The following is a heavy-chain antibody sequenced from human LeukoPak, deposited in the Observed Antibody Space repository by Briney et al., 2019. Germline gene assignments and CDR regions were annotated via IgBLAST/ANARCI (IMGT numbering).Heavy chain of an antibody. CDR2: ISYDGSNK. V-gene: IGHV3-30-3*01. CDR1: GFTFSSYD. CDR3: ARVGIAAAGSLGWFDP. Sequence: GRSLRLSCAASGFTFSSYDMHWVRQAPGKGLEWVAVISYDGSNKYYADSVKGRFTISRDNSKNTLYLQMNSLRAEDTAVYYCARVGIAAAGSLGWFDPWGQGTLVTVSS. D-gene: IGHD6-13*01. J-gene: IGHJ5*02.